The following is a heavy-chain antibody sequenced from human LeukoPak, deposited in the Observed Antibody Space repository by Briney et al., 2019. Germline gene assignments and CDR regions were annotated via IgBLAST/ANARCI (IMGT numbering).Heavy chain of an antibody. V-gene: IGHV3-23*01. J-gene: IGHJ4*02. D-gene: IGHD4-17*01. CDR2: ISGSGGST. CDR3: AKDLGYGDYRLPFDY. CDR1: GFTFSSYA. Sequence: GGSLRLSCAASGFTFSSYAMSWVRQAPGKGLEWVSAISGSGGSTYYADSVKGRFTISRDNSKNTLYLQMNSLRAEDTAVYYCAKDLGYGDYRLPFDYWGQGTLVTVPS.